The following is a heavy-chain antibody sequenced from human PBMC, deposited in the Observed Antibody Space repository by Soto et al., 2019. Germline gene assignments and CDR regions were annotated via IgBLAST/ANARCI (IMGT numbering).Heavy chain of an antibody. CDR1: GFSLSTGGAG. Sequence: QITLKESGPTLVKPTQTLTLTCTSSGFSLSTGGAGVGWFRQPPGKALDWLELIIWDDDKRYSPSLKSRITVAKDTYKNEMVLTMTNMDPVDTATYYCAHSGSGSDCLRSYSSHSYDGMDVWGQGTTVTVSS. D-gene: IGHD2-21*02. J-gene: IGHJ6*02. CDR3: AHSGSGSDCLRSYSSHSYDGMDV. V-gene: IGHV2-5*02. CDR2: IIWDDDK.